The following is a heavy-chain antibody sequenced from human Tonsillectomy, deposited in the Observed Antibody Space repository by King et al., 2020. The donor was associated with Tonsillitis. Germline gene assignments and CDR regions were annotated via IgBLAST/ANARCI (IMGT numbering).Heavy chain of an antibody. Sequence: VQLVESGGGLVQPGRSLRLSCAASGFTFDDYAMHWVRQGPGKGLEWVSGISWNSGSIGYADSVKGRFTISRDNAKNSRYLQMNSLRGEDTALYYCAKVSDFWKGYGMDVWGQGTTVTVSS. CDR3: AKVSDFWKGYGMDV. CDR2: ISWNSGSI. V-gene: IGHV3-9*01. CDR1: GFTFDDYA. D-gene: IGHD3-3*01. J-gene: IGHJ6*02.